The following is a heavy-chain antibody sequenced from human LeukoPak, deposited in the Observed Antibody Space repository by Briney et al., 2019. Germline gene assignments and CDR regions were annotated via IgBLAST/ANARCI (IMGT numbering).Heavy chain of an antibody. Sequence: GASVKVSCKVSGYTLTGLSMHWVRQAPGKGLEWMGGIIPIFGTANYAQKFQGRVTITADESTSTAYMELSSLRSEDTAVYYCAREGGYSYGYYFDYWGQGTLVTVSS. D-gene: IGHD5-18*01. CDR2: IIPIFGTA. J-gene: IGHJ4*02. CDR3: AREGGYSYGYYFDY. V-gene: IGHV1-69*13. CDR1: GYTLTGLS.